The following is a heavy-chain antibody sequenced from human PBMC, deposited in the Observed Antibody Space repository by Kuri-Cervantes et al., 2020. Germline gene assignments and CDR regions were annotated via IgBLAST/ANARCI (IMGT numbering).Heavy chain of an antibody. CDR2: IYYSGST. D-gene: IGHD2-2*01. CDR1: GGSISSGSYY. Sequence: SETLSLTCTVSGGSISSGSYYWSWIRQPPGKGLEWIGYIYYSGSTNYNPSLKSRVTISVDTSKNQFSLKLSSVTAADTAVYYCARLSGSPAAKTRYMDVWGKGTTVTVSS. CDR3: ARLSGSPAAKTRYMDV. J-gene: IGHJ6*03. V-gene: IGHV4-61*01.